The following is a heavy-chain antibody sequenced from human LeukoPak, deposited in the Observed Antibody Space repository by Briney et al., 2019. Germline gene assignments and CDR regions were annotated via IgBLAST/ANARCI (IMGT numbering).Heavy chain of an antibody. CDR1: GFSFSTYA. CDR3: AKDRITISRVVLWGAFDI. CDR2: LSDSGGGT. V-gene: IGHV3-23*01. Sequence: GGSLRLSCAASGFSFSTYAMSWVRQAPGKGLEWVSGLSDSGGGTYYADSVKGRFTISRDNSKNTVFLQMSSLRAEDTAVYYCAKDRITISRVVLWGAFDIWGQGTMVTVSS. J-gene: IGHJ3*02. D-gene: IGHD3-3*01.